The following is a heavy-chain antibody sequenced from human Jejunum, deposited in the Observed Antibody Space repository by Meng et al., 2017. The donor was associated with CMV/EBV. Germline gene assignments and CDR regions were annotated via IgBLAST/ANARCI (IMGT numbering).Heavy chain of an antibody. J-gene: IGHJ4*02. CDR3: AKQNWGFDY. V-gene: IGHV5-51*01. Sequence: LKSSCKTSGYKFANYWLGWVRQMPGKGLDWIGVIYPGDSDTKYNPSFQGLVTISADTSTNTAYLHWDNVQASDTAIYYCAKQNWGFDYWGQGTLVTVSS. D-gene: IGHD3-16*01. CDR1: GYKFANYW. CDR2: IYPGDSDT.